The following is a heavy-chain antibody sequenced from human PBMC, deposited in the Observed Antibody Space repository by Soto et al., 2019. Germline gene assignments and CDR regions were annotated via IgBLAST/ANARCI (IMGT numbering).Heavy chain of an antibody. Sequence: SQTLSLTCAISGDSVSSNSAAWNWIRQSPSRGLEWLGRTYYRSKWYNDYAVSVKSRITINPGTSKNQFSLQLNSVTPEDTAVYYCAKGRSETGSVVRSSLPNYYMDVWGKGTTVTVSS. CDR2: TYYRSKWYN. J-gene: IGHJ6*03. CDR3: AKGRSETGSVVRSSLPNYYMDV. V-gene: IGHV6-1*01. CDR1: GDSVSSNSAA. D-gene: IGHD6-6*01.